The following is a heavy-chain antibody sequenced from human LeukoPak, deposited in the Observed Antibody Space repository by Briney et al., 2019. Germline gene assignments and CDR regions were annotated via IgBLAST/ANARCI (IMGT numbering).Heavy chain of an antibody. Sequence: PGGSLRLSCAASGFTFSSYSMNWVRQAPGKGLEWVSSISRSSSYIYYADSLKGRFTITRDNAKISLYLQMNSLRAEDTAVYYYARAAQSRSTKDYYYMDVWGKGTTVTVSS. J-gene: IGHJ6*03. CDR1: GFTFSSYS. CDR3: ARAAQSRSTKDYYYMDV. D-gene: IGHD6-6*01. V-gene: IGHV3-21*01. CDR2: ISRSSSYI.